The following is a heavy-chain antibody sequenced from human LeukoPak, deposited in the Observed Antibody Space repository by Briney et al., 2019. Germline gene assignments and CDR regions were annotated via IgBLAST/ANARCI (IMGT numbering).Heavy chain of an antibody. CDR3: ARDDTAQDAFDI. J-gene: IGHJ3*02. Sequence: PSETLSLTCAVYGGSFSGYYWSWIRQPPGKGLEWIGEINHSGSTNYNPSLKSRVTISVDTSKNQFSLRLSSVTAADTAVYYCARDDTAQDAFDIWGQGTMVIVSS. CDR2: INHSGST. CDR1: GGSFSGYY. D-gene: IGHD5-18*01. V-gene: IGHV4-34*01.